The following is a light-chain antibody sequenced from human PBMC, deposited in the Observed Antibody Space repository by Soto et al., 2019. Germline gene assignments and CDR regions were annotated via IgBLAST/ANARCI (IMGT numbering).Light chain of an antibody. CDR1: QSVRSW. CDR2: KAS. Sequence: HIPHSPSTLSSPFGERGTNIFPASQSVRSWLAWYQQKPGKAPKLLIYKASSLEGGVPSRFSGSGSGTEFTLTISSLQPDDFATYFCQQYNTYPLTFGGGTKVDIK. J-gene: IGKJ4*01. CDR3: QQYNTYPLT. V-gene: IGKV1-5*03.